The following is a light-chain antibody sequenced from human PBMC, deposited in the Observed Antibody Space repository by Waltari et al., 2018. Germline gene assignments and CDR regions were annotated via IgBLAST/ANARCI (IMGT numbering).Light chain of an antibody. CDR1: RSHIGSNT. J-gene: IGLJ2*01. V-gene: IGLV1-44*01. Sequence: QSVLTQPPSASATPGQRDIISCSGSRSHIGSNTVNWYQQLPGPAPKPLILSKNERPSGVPGRFSGSKSGTSASLAISGLQSEDEADYYCATWDDSLIGLVFGGGTKLTVL. CDR3: ATWDDSLIGLV. CDR2: SKN.